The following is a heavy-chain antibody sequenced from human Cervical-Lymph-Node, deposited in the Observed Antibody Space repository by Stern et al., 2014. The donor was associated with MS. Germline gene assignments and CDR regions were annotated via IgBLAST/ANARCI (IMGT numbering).Heavy chain of an antibody. D-gene: IGHD6-13*01. CDR3: RAGSDAFDV. CDR1: GYTFTNYA. CDR2: IGTNIGNT. V-gene: IGHV1-18*01. J-gene: IGHJ3*01. Sequence: VQLVESGAEVKKPGASGKVSCKASGYTFTNYAISWVRQAPGQGLEWMGWIGTNIGNTNYAQRFQGRVTLATDTSTNTVYMELRSLRSDDTAMYYCRAGSDAFDVWGQGTMVTVSS.